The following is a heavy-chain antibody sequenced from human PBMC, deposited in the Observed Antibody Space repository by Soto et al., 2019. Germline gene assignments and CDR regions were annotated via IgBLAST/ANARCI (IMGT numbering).Heavy chain of an antibody. CDR2: ISSSSSTI. V-gene: IGHV3-48*02. D-gene: IGHD3-10*01. CDR3: ARNGDIKLLWFGEDGRTYYGMDV. J-gene: IGHJ6*02. Sequence: PGGSLRLSCAASGFTFSSYSMNWVRQAPGKGLEWVSYISSSSSTIYYADSVKGRFTISRDNAKNSLYLQMNSLRDEDTAVYYCARNGDIKLLWFGEDGRTYYGMDVWGQGTTVTVSS. CDR1: GFTFSSYS.